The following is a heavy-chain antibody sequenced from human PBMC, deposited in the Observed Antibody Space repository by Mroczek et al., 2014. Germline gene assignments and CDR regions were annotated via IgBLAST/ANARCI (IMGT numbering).Heavy chain of an antibody. J-gene: IGHJ6*02. D-gene: IGHD3-9*01. CDR1: GGSISSYY. CDR2: IYYSGST. V-gene: IGHV4-59*08. Sequence: QVQLQESGPGLVKPSETLSLTCTVSGGSISSYYWSWIRQPPGKGLEWIGYIYYSGSTHYNPSLKSRVTISVDTSKNQFSLKLSSVTAADTAVYYCARHAIPRPPYYDILTGYYFSALYGMDVWGQGTTVTVSS. CDR3: ARHAIPRPPYYDILTGYYFSALYGMDV.